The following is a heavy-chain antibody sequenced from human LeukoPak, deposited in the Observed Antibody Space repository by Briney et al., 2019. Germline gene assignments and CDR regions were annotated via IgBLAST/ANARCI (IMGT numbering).Heavy chain of an antibody. Sequence: GESLRLSCAASGFTFSSYGMSWVRQAPGKGLEWVSAISGRGGNTYYADSVKGRFTISRDNSKNTLFLQMNSLRAEDTAVYYCATQRSGWHYFDYWGQGTLVTVSS. CDR1: GFTFSSYG. CDR2: ISGRGGNT. D-gene: IGHD6-19*01. V-gene: IGHV3-23*01. J-gene: IGHJ4*02. CDR3: ATQRSGWHYFDY.